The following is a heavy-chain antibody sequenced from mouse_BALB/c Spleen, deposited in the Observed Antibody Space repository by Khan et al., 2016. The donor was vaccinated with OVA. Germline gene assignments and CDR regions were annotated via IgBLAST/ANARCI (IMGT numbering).Heavy chain of an antibody. Sequence: EVQLQESGPGLVKPSQSLSLTCTVTGYSITSDYAWNWLRQFPGNILEWMGYISYSGRTSYNPSLKSRISITRDTSKNQFFLQLNSVTTEDTATSYCARSVTITTVVATDFDYWGQGTTLTVSS. CDR2: ISYSGRT. D-gene: IGHD1-1*01. CDR1: GYSITSDYA. V-gene: IGHV3-2*02. J-gene: IGHJ2*01. CDR3: ARSVTITTVVATDFDY.